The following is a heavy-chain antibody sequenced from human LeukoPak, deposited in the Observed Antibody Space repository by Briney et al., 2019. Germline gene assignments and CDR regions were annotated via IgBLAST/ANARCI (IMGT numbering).Heavy chain of an antibody. Sequence: GGSLRLSCAASGFTVSSNYMSWVRQAPGKGLEWVSVIYSGGSTYYADSVKGRFTISRDNSKNTLYLQMNSLRAEDTAVYYCARESSIAARPDHFDYWGQGTLVTVSS. CDR3: ARESSIAARPDHFDY. J-gene: IGHJ4*02. V-gene: IGHV3-66*01. CDR2: IYSGGST. CDR1: GFTVSSNY. D-gene: IGHD6-6*01.